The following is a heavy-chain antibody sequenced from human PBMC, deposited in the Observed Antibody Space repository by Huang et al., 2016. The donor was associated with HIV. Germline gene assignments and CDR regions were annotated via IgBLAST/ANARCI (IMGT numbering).Heavy chain of an antibody. V-gene: IGHV5-51*03. CDR1: GYIFTRYW. CDR3: ARRSTPMAFDY. Sequence: VQLVQSGAEVRKPGESLKMSCQVSGYIFTRYWIGWVRQLPGKGREWMGIIYPSDSDTKYSPSFEGQVTISVDRSNSTAYLQWSSLRASDTAVYYCARRSTPMAFDYWGQGTLVTVAS. D-gene: IGHD5-18*01. J-gene: IGHJ4*02. CDR2: IYPSDSDT.